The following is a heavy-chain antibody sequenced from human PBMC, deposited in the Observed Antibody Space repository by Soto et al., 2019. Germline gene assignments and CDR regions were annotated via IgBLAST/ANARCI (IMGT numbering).Heavy chain of an antibody. CDR3: ARSRQLQPYQFDY. J-gene: IGHJ4*02. CDR1: GASIRGSYYF. CDR2: VYSTGST. V-gene: IGHV4-30-4*08. D-gene: IGHD6-13*01. Sequence: PSETLSLTCTVPGASIRGSYYFWSWIRQPPGEGLEWLGYVYSTGSTYYNPSLKSRISMSVDTSKNQFSLILSSVSAADTAVYYCARSRQLQPYQFDYWGQGTLVTVSS.